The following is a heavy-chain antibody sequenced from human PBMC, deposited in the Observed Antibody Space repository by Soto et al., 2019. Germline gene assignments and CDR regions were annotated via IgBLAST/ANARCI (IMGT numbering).Heavy chain of an antibody. CDR1: GGSITGRDYY. V-gene: IGHV4-31*11. J-gene: IGHJ5*02. CDR3: AKAVRFGEVLGWFDP. CDR2: IYYSGST. Sequence: QVQLQESGPGLVKPSQTLSLTCAVSGGSITGRDYYWSWIRQHPGKGLEWIGYIYYSGSTYYNPSLTSRLTISLDTSKNHFPLKLSSVTAADTAVYYCAKAVRFGEVLGWFDPRGQGTLVTGSP. D-gene: IGHD3-10*01.